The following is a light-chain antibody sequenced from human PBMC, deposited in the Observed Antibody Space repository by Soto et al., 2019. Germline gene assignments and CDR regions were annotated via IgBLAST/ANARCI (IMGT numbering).Light chain of an antibody. CDR1: QDISHY. J-gene: IGKJ3*01. CDR3: QKSDHLPL. Sequence: DIQMTQSPSSLSASVGDTVTITSQASQDISHYLNWYQQKPGKALKFRIYDASNLHPGVPSRLRGSGSGTEFTFTISSMRPEDIATYYCQKSDHLPLFGPGTKVDIK. V-gene: IGKV1-33*01. CDR2: DAS.